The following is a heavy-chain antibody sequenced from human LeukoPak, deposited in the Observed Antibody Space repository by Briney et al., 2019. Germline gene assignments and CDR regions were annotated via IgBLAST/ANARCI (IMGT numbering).Heavy chain of an antibody. V-gene: IGHV1-2*02. Sequence: ASVKVSCKASGGTFSSYAISWVRQAPGQGLEWMGWINPNSGGTNYAQKFQGRVTMTRDTSISTAYMELSRLRSGDTAVYYCASTIFPKYYFDYWGQGTLVTVSS. CDR2: INPNSGGT. CDR1: GGTFSSYA. J-gene: IGHJ4*02. CDR3: ASTIFPKYYFDY. D-gene: IGHD3-9*01.